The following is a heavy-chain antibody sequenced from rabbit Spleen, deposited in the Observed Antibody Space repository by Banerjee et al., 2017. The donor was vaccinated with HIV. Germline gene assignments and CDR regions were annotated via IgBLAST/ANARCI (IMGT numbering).Heavy chain of an antibody. CDR3: ARDTGTSFSTYGMDL. Sequence: QEQLEESGGDLVKPEGSLTLTCTASGFSFSSSYWIYWVRQAPGKGLEWIACIYAGSTGSTYSATWAKGRFTISKTSSTTVTLQMTSLTAADTATYFCARDTGTSFSTYGMDLGGQGTLVTVS. CDR2: IYAGSTGST. D-gene: IGHD7-1*01. V-gene: IGHV1S45*01. J-gene: IGHJ6*01. CDR1: GFSFSSSYW.